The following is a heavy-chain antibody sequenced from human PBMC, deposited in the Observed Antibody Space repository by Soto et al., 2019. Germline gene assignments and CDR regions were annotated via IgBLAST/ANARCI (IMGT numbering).Heavy chain of an antibody. CDR1: GYTFTSYG. V-gene: IGHV1-18*01. J-gene: IGHJ3*02. CDR2: ISAYNGNT. Sequence: GASVKVSCKASGYTFTSYGISWVRQAPGQGLEWMGWISAYNGNTNYAQKLQGRVTMTTDTSTSTAYMELRSLRSDDTAVYYCARSPLITIFGVVIIGAFDTWGQGTMVTVSS. D-gene: IGHD3-3*01. CDR3: ARSPLITIFGVVIIGAFDT.